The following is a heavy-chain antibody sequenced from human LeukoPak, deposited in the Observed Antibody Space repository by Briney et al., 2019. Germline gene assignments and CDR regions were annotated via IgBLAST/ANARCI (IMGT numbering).Heavy chain of an antibody. D-gene: IGHD2-8*02. CDR3: YSGYGWWDY. V-gene: IGHV3-73*01. CDR1: GFTFSGSA. J-gene: IGHJ4*02. Sequence: GGSLRLSCAASGFTFSGSAMHWVRQASGKGLEWVGRIRSKANSYATAYAASVKGRFTISRDDSKNTACLQMNSLTTEDTAVYYCYSGYGWWDYWGQGTLVTVSS. CDR2: IRSKANSYAT.